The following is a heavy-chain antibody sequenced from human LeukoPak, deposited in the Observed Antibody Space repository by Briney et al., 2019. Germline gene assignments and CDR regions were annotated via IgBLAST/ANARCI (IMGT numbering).Heavy chain of an antibody. CDR3: AKDGTRYDSSGYYSHLDY. Sequence: GRSLRLSCAASGFTFDDYAMHWVRQAPGKGLEWVSGISWNSGSIGYADSVKGRSTISRDNAKNFLYLQMNSLRAEDMALYYCAKDGTRYDSSGYYSHLDYWGQGRLVTVPS. CDR2: ISWNSGSI. J-gene: IGHJ4*02. V-gene: IGHV3-9*03. D-gene: IGHD3-22*01. CDR1: GFTFDDYA.